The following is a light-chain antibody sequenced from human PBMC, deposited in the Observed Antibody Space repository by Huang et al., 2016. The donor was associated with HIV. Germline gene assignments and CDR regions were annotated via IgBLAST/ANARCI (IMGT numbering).Light chain of an antibody. J-gene: IGKJ1*01. CDR1: QSLLFRSNNKNY. Sequence: IVMTQSPDSLAVSLGETATINCKSSQSLLFRSNNKNYLAWYQQKPGQPPTLLMSWASTRGSGVPSRFSGGGSGTDVTLTISSLQAEDVAVYFCQQYFDVPWTFGRGTKVEIK. CDR2: WAS. CDR3: QQYFDVPWT. V-gene: IGKV4-1*01.